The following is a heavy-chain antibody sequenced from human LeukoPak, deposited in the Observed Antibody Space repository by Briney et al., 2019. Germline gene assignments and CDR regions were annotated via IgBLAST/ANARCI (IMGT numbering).Heavy chain of an antibody. CDR1: GFTFTNYG. J-gene: IGHJ4*02. Sequence: GGSLRLSCAASGFTFTNYGMGWVRQAPGKGLEFVSVISSTGDKTHYADSVKGRFTISRDNSKTSLFLHMNSLRAEDTAVYYCAKLVQTAVVDFYCGGDCFPDSXGQGALVSVSS. D-gene: IGHD2-21*02. CDR2: ISSTGDKT. CDR3: AKLVQTAVVDFYCGGDCFPDS. V-gene: IGHV3-23*01.